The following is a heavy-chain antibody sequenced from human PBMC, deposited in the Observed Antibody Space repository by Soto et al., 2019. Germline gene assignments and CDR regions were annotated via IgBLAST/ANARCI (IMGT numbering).Heavy chain of an antibody. CDR1: GGSIISYY. CDR3: ARRGDCSGGSCYYDAFDI. D-gene: IGHD2-15*01. Sequence: SVTLSVTCTVSGGSIISYYWSWIRQPPGKGLEWIGYIYYSGSTNYNPSLKSRVTISVDTSKNQFSLKLSSVTAADTAVYYCARRGDCSGGSCYYDAFDIWGQGTMVTVSS. CDR2: IYYSGST. J-gene: IGHJ3*02. V-gene: IGHV4-59*08.